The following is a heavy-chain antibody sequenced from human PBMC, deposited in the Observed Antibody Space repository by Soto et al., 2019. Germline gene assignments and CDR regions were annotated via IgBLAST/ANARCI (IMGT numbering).Heavy chain of an antibody. CDR1: DDFISSYY. J-gene: IGHJ6*02. CDR2: VSPSGAT. Sequence: QVQLQESGPRLVKPSETLSLTCTVSDDFISSYYWNWIRQPAGKGLEWIGRVSPSGATNYEPSLESRVSMSVDTSKKQFSLKLTYVTAADTAVYFCTRADYEILTGSYAMDVLCQGTTSTVSS. D-gene: IGHD3-9*01. CDR3: TRADYEILTGSYAMDV. V-gene: IGHV4-4*07.